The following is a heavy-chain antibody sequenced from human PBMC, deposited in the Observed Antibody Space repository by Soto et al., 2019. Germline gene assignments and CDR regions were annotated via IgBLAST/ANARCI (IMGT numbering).Heavy chain of an antibody. J-gene: IGHJ5*02. CDR1: GGTFSNFG. CDR2: IMPSSDTP. Sequence: SSVKVSCKASGGTFSNFGISWVRQAPGQGLEWMGGIMPSSDTPNIAQKFQGRVFISADETTTTAYMDLSGLRSEDTAVYYCAIDESDDYVWGSFPSWGQGTPVTVS. D-gene: IGHD3-16*01. V-gene: IGHV1-69*13. CDR3: AIDESDDYVWGSFPS.